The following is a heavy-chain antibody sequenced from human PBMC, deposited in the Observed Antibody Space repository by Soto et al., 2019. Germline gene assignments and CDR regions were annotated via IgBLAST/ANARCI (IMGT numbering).Heavy chain of an antibody. J-gene: IGHJ3*02. V-gene: IGHV3-7*01. D-gene: IGHD3-22*01. CDR2: IKQDGSEK. CDR1: GFTFSSYW. Sequence: GGSLRLSCAASGFTFSSYWMSWVRQAPGKGLEWVANIKQDGSEKYYVDSVKGRFTISRDNAKNSLYLQMNSLRAEDTAVYYCSRDVSGDYDSSGYYDAFDIWGQGTMVTVSS. CDR3: SRDVSGDYDSSGYYDAFDI.